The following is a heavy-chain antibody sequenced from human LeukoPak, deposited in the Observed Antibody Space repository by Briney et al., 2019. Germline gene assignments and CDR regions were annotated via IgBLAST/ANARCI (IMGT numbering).Heavy chain of an antibody. J-gene: IGHJ4*02. D-gene: IGHD2-21*01. CDR3: AKAPVTTCRGAYCYPFDY. Sequence: GSLRLSCAASGFTLSSYAMSWVRQAPGKGLEWVSAISDSGNTYHADSVRGRFTISRDSSKNTLFLQMNRLRPEDAAVYYCAKAPVTTCRGAYCYPFDYWGQGTLVTASS. CDR1: GFTLSSYA. CDR2: ISDSGNT. V-gene: IGHV3-23*01.